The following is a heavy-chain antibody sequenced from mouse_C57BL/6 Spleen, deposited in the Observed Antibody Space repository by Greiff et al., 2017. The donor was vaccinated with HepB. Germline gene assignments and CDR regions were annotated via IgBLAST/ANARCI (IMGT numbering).Heavy chain of an antibody. J-gene: IGHJ1*03. Sequence: EVQRVESGGGLVQPGGSLKLSCAASGFTFSDYYMYWVRQTPEKRLEWVAYISNGGGSTYYPDTVKGRFTISRDNAKNTLYLQMSRLKSEDTAMYYCARRGYDYGYFDVWGTGTTVTVSS. CDR3: ARRGYDYGYFDV. CDR2: ISNGGGST. CDR1: GFTFSDYY. D-gene: IGHD2-3*01. V-gene: IGHV5-12*01.